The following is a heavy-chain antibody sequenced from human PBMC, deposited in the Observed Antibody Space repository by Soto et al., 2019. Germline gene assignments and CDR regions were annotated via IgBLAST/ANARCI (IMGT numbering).Heavy chain of an antibody. CDR1: GYTFTSYG. CDR2: ISAYNGNT. CDR3: ARGLQADSSSWYTEFDY. V-gene: IGHV1-18*01. Sequence: ASVKVSCKASGYTFTSYGISWVRQAPGQGLEWMGWISAYNGNTNYAQKLQGRVTMTTDTSTSTAYMELRSLRSDDTAVYYCARGLQADSSSWYTEFDYWGQGTLVTVSS. D-gene: IGHD6-13*01. J-gene: IGHJ4*02.